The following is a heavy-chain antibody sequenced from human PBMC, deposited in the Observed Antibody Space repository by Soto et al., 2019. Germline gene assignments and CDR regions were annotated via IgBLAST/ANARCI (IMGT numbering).Heavy chain of an antibody. CDR2: ISSSGSTI. Sequence: VQLVESGGGLVQPGGSLRLSCAASGFTFSSYEMNWVRQAPGKGLEWVSYISSSGSTIYYADSVKGRFTISRDNAKNSLYLQMNSLRAEDTAVYYCARGELWFGALHYYGMDVWGQGTTVTVSS. CDR3: ARGELWFGALHYYGMDV. D-gene: IGHD3-10*01. J-gene: IGHJ6*02. CDR1: GFTFSSYE. V-gene: IGHV3-48*03.